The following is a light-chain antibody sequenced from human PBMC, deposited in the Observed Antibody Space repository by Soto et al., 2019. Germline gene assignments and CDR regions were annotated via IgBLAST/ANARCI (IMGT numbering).Light chain of an antibody. V-gene: IGLV2-8*01. Sequence: QYVLTQPASVSGSPGQSITISCTGTSSDVGGYNYVSWYQQHPGKAPKLMIYEVSKRPSGVPDRFSGSKSGNTASLTVSGLQAEDEADYYCNSYAGSNNWVFGGGTQLTVL. J-gene: IGLJ3*02. CDR3: NSYAGSNNWV. CDR2: EVS. CDR1: SSDVGGYNY.